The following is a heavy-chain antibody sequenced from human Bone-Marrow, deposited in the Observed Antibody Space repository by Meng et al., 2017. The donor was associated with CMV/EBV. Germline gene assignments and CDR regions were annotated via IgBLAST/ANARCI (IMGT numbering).Heavy chain of an antibody. CDR3: TTGWYLDILTGSNQNFDY. J-gene: IGHJ4*02. CDR2: IQRKTDGGTT. D-gene: IGHD3-9*01. V-gene: IGHV3-15*01. Sequence: MNWVRQAPGKGLEWVGRIQRKTDGGTTEYGVPVKDRITISRDDSKNTLYLQINSLKSEDTAVYYCTTGWYLDILTGSNQNFDYWGQGTLVTVSS.